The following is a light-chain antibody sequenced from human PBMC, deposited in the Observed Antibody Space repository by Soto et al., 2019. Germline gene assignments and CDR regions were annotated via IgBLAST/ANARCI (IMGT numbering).Light chain of an antibody. J-gene: IGKJ1*01. CDR3: QQRVNWPLT. Sequence: EILFTQSPGTLSFSPGGKATPSCRTSQSVNTYLAWYHQKPGQAPRLLLYDASNRAPGIPARFRGRGAGDXXXXXXXXLEXADFAVDYCQQRVNWPLTFGQGTKV. CDR1: QSVNTY. V-gene: IGKV3-11*01. CDR2: DAS.